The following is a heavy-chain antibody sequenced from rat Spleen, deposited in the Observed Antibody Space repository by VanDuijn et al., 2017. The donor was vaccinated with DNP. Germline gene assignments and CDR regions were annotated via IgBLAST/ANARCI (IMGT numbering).Heavy chain of an antibody. Sequence: EVQLVESGGGSVQPGGSLKLSCAASGFTFSDYYMAWVRQAPTKGLEWVAYISYDGRSNYRGDSVKGRFTISRDNAKSTLYLQMNSLRSEDMATYYCARHVLPLRVWDYWGQGVMVTVSS. CDR1: GFTFSDYY. CDR2: ISYDGRSN. J-gene: IGHJ2*01. V-gene: IGHV5-22*01. D-gene: IGHD1-4*01. CDR3: ARHVLPLRVWDY.